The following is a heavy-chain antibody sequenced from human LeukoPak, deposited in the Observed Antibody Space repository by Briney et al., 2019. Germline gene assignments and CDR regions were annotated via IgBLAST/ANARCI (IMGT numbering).Heavy chain of an antibody. CDR1: GFTFSSYS. CDR3: ARGNWNYDY. Sequence: GGSLRLSCAASGFTFSSYSMNWVRQAPGKGLEWVSSISSSSSYIYYADSVKGRFTISRDNSKNTLYLQMNSLRAEDTAVYYCARGNWNYDYWGQGTLVTVSS. D-gene: IGHD1-7*01. J-gene: IGHJ4*02. CDR2: ISSSSSYI. V-gene: IGHV3-21*01.